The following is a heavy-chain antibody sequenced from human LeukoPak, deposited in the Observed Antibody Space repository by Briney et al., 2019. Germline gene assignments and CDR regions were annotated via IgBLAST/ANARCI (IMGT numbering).Heavy chain of an antibody. J-gene: IGHJ3*02. D-gene: IGHD4-17*01. Sequence: PGGSLRLSCAVSGFIFDDYAMHWVRQAPGKGLEWVSGITWNRDNIAYADSVRGRFTISRDNAKNSLYMQMNSLRAEDTALYYCAKGGYGDSFNDAFDIWGQGTMVTVSS. CDR1: GFIFDDYA. CDR3: AKGGYGDSFNDAFDI. V-gene: IGHV3-9*01. CDR2: ITWNRDNI.